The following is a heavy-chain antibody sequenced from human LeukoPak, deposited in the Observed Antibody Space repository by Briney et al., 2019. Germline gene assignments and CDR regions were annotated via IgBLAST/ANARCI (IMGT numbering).Heavy chain of an antibody. CDR2: INPSGGST. J-gene: IGHJ4*02. Sequence: GASVKVSCKASGYTFTSYYMHWVRQAPGQGLEWMGIINPSGGSTSYAQKFQGRVTMTRDMSTSTVYMELSSLRSEDTAVYYCARGETTVVTSREPTFDYWGQGALVTVSS. CDR1: GYTFTSYY. D-gene: IGHD4-23*01. V-gene: IGHV1-46*01. CDR3: ARGETTVVTSREPTFDY.